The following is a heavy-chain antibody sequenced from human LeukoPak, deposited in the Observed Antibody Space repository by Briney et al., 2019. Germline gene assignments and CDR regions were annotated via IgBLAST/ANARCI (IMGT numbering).Heavy chain of an antibody. CDR2: ISSSSSYI. J-gene: IGHJ4*02. D-gene: IGHD2-15*01. Sequence: GGSLRLSCAASGFTFSSYSMIWVRQAPGKGLEWVSSISSSSSYIYYADSVKGRFTISRDNAKNSLYLQMNSLRAEDTAVYYCAREIEYCSGGSCYPGGYFDYWGQGTLVTVSS. CDR1: GFTFSSYS. CDR3: AREIEYCSGGSCYPGGYFDY. V-gene: IGHV3-21*01.